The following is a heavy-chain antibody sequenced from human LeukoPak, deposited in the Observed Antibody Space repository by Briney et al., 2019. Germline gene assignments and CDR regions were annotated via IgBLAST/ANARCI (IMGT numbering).Heavy chain of an antibody. J-gene: IGHJ4*02. CDR2: IYYSGST. CDR3: ARGGSFLGNYVY. CDR1: GGSINSGGFY. V-gene: IGHV4-31*03. D-gene: IGHD3-16*01. Sequence: SETLSLTCTVSGGSINSGGFYWSWIRQHPGKGLEWIGYIYYSGSTFYNPSLKSRVAISLGKSKNQFSLNLRSVTAADTAVYYCARGGSFLGNYVYWGQGTLVTVSS.